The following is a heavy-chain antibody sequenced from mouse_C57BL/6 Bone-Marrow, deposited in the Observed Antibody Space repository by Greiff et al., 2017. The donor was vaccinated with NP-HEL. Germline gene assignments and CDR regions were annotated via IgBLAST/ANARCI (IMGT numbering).Heavy chain of an antibody. V-gene: IGHV1-19*01. CDR3: ARGDYYGSSYLDY. Sequence: VQLQQSGPVLVKPGASVKMSCKASGYTFTDYYMNWVKQSHEKSLEWIGVINPYNGGTSYNQKFKGKATLTVDKSSSTAYMELNSLTSEDSAVYYCARGDYYGSSYLDYWGQGTTLTVSS. J-gene: IGHJ2*01. CDR2: INPYNGGT. CDR1: GYTFTDYY. D-gene: IGHD1-1*01.